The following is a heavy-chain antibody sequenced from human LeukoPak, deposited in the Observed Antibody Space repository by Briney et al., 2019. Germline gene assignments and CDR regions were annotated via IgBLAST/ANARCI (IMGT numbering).Heavy chain of an antibody. CDR2: IYYSGST. D-gene: IGHD3-10*01. CDR3: ARDRYLYGSGSYHYYMGV. CDR1: GGSISSSSYY. J-gene: IGHJ6*03. V-gene: IGHV4-39*07. Sequence: SETLSLTCTVSGGSISSSSYYWGWIRQPPGKGLEWIGSIYYSGSTYYNPSLKSRVTISVDTSKNQLSLKLSSVTAADTAVYYCARDRYLYGSGSYHYYMGVWGKGTTVTISS.